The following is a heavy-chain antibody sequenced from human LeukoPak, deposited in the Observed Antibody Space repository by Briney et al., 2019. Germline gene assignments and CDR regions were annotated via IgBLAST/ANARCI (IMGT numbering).Heavy chain of an antibody. Sequence: SETLSLTCTVSGGSLSSSSYYWGWIRQPPGKGLEWIGSISYSGSTYYNPSLKSRVTISIDTSKNQFSLKLSSVTAADTAVYYCARETSQKGAHYMDVWGKGTTVTISS. V-gene: IGHV4-39*07. CDR2: ISYSGST. J-gene: IGHJ6*03. CDR3: ARETSQKGAHYMDV. D-gene: IGHD3-16*01. CDR1: GGSLSSSSYY.